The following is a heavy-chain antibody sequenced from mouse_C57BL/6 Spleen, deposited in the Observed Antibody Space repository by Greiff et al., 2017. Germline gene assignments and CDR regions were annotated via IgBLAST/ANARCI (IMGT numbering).Heavy chain of an antibody. J-gene: IGHJ4*01. Sequence: EVNLVESGGGLVKPGGSLKLSCAASGFTFSDYGMHWVRQAPEKGLEWVAYISSGSSTIYYADTVKGRFTISRDNAKNTLFLQMTSLRSEDTAMYYCARNGYSYYAMDYWGQGTSVTVSS. D-gene: IGHD2-3*01. CDR2: ISSGSSTI. CDR1: GFTFSDYG. V-gene: IGHV5-17*01. CDR3: ARNGYSYYAMDY.